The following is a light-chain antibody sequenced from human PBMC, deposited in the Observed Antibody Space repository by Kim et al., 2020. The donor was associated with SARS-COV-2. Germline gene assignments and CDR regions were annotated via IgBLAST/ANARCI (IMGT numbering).Light chain of an antibody. Sequence: GGTVTLTCGLCSGSVSTGYHPSWYQQTPGQAPRTLIYSTNTRSSGVPDRFSCSILGNKAALTITGAQADDESDYYCVLYMGSGISMFGGGTKVTVL. J-gene: IGLJ3*02. CDR2: STN. V-gene: IGLV8-61*01. CDR3: VLYMGSGISM. CDR1: SGSVSTGYH.